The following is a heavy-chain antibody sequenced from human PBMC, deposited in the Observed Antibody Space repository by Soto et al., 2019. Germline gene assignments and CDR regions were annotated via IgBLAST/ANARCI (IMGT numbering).Heavy chain of an antibody. CDR1: GGSFSGYY. J-gene: IGHJ4*02. Sequence: PSETLSLTCAVYGGSFSGYYWSWIRQPPGKGLEWIGEINHSGSTNYNPSLKSRVTISVDTSKNQFSLKLSSVTAADTAVYYCARVGPSAGYSSGWFSLCYFDYWGQGTLVTVSS. CDR2: INHSGST. CDR3: ARVGPSAGYSSGWFSLCYFDY. V-gene: IGHV4-34*01. D-gene: IGHD6-19*01.